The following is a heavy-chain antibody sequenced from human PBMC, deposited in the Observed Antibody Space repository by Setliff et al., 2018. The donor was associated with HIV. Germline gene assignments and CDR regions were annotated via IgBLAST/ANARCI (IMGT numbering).Heavy chain of an antibody. CDR3: ARGEGSGWDTVEENYYNLDV. CDR1: GGTFSSYV. V-gene: IGHV1-69*13. Sequence: ASVKVSCKSSGGTFSSYVINWVRQAPGQGLEWMGGIIPVSDTTNYAQKFQGRVTITADASTRTAYMELSSLRSEDTAVYYCARGEGSGWDTVEENYYNLDVWGPGTTVTVSS. D-gene: IGHD6-19*01. J-gene: IGHJ6*02. CDR2: IIPVSDTT.